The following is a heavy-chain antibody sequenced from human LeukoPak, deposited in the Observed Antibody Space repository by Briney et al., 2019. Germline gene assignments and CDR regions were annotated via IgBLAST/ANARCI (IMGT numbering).Heavy chain of an antibody. CDR2: INHSGST. CDR1: GGSFSGYY. J-gene: IGHJ4*02. CDR3: ARQRFHTQCFDY. D-gene: IGHD6-25*01. V-gene: IGHV4-34*01. Sequence: SETLSLTCAVYGGSFSGYYWSWIRQPPGKGLERIGEINHSGSTSYNPSLKSRVTISVDTSKNQFSLKLSSVTAADTAVYYCARQRFHTQCFDYWGQGTLVTVSS.